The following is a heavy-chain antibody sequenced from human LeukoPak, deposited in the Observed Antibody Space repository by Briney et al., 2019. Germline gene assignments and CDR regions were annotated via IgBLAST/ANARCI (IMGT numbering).Heavy chain of an antibody. Sequence: GGSLRLSCAASGFTFRTYGMHWVRQAPGKGLEWVAFIRYDGSNEYYADYVKGRFTISRDNSKNTLYLQMNSLRAEDTAVYYCANFPLELWLRAYWGQGTLVTVSS. CDR2: IRYDGSNE. D-gene: IGHD5-18*01. V-gene: IGHV3-30*02. J-gene: IGHJ4*02. CDR3: ANFPLELWLRAY. CDR1: GFTFRTYG.